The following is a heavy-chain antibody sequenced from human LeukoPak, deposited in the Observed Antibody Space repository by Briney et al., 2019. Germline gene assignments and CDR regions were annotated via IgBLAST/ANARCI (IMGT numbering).Heavy chain of an antibody. CDR2: ISSSSSYI. D-gene: IGHD6-13*01. Sequence: PGGSLRLSCAASGFTFSSYEMNWVRQAPGKGLEWVSYISSSSSYIYYADSVKGRFTISRDNAKNSLYLQMNSLRAEDTAVYYCARSLAAVGWFDPWGQGTLVTVSS. V-gene: IGHV3-21*05. CDR3: ARSLAAVGWFDP. CDR1: GFTFSSYE. J-gene: IGHJ5*02.